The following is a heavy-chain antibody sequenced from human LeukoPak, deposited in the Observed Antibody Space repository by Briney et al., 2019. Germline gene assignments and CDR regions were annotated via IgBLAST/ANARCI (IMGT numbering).Heavy chain of an antibody. J-gene: IGHJ6*02. CDR1: GGSISSSSYY. CDR3: ARDMAGSSSWALPIYYYYGMDV. D-gene: IGHD6-13*01. V-gene: IGHV4-39*07. Sequence: PSETLSLTCTVSGGSISSSSYYWGWIRQPPGKGLEWIGSIYYSGSTYYNPSLKSRVTISVDMSKNQFSLKLSSVTAADTAVYYCARDMAGSSSWALPIYYYYGMDVWGQGTTVTVSS. CDR2: IYYSGST.